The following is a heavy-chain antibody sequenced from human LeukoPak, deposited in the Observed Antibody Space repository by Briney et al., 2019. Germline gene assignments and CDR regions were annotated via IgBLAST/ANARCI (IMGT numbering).Heavy chain of an antibody. Sequence: GGSLRLSCAASGFTFSSYSMNWVRQAPGKGLEWVSYISSSSSAIYYADSVKGRFTISRDNAKNSLYLQMNSLRAEDTAVYYCAIIQTCSSSWYERGFDYWGQGTLVTVSS. CDR1: GFTFSSYS. V-gene: IGHV3-48*04. CDR2: ISSSSSAI. CDR3: AIIQTCSSSWYERGFDY. D-gene: IGHD6-13*01. J-gene: IGHJ4*02.